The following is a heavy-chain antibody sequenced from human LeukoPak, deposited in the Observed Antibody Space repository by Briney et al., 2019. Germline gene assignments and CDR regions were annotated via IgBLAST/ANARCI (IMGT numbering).Heavy chain of an antibody. CDR2: IYPADSET. V-gene: IGHV5-51*01. D-gene: IGHD5-24*01. Sequence: GESLKISCQGSGYSFTNYWITWVRQLPGKGLEWMGIIYPADSETKYSPSFQGQVTISADKSITTAYLQWSSLKASDTAIYYCARSPRDGYHDAFDIWGQGTMVTVSS. CDR3: ARSPRDGYHDAFDI. J-gene: IGHJ3*02. CDR1: GYSFTNYW.